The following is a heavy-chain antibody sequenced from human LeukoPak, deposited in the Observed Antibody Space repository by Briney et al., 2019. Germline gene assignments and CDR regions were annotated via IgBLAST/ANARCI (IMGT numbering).Heavy chain of an antibody. J-gene: IGHJ5*02. V-gene: IGHV1-2*06. CDR1: GYTFTGYY. Sequence: GASVKVSCKASGYTFTGYYMHWVRQAPGQGLEWMGRINPNSGGTNYAQKFQGRVTITRDTSISTAYMELSRLRSDDTAVYYCARADYGDNWFDPWGQGTLVTVSS. D-gene: IGHD4-17*01. CDR2: INPNSGGT. CDR3: ARADYGDNWFDP.